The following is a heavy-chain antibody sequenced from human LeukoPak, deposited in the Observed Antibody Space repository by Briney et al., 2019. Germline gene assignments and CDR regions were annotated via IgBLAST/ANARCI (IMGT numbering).Heavy chain of an antibody. CDR1: GGSISSYY. J-gene: IGHJ4*02. V-gene: IGHV4-4*07. CDR2: IYTSGRT. D-gene: IGHD6-13*01. CDR3: ARVGGIVAAGLFDH. Sequence: SETLSLTCTVSGGSISSYYWGWIRQPAGKGLEWIGRIYTSGRTNYNPSLKSRLTMSVDTSKNQFSLKLSFVTAADTAVYYCARVGGIVAAGLFDHWGQGTLVTVSS.